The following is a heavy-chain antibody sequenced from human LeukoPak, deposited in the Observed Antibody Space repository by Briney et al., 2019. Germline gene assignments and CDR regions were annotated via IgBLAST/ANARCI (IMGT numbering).Heavy chain of an antibody. CDR1: GFTFSSYA. D-gene: IGHD4-17*01. CDR3: ARDRTGVTTSPSYGMDV. CDR2: ISSNGGST. Sequence: GGSLRLSCAASGFTFSSYAMHWVRQAPGKGLEYVSAISSNGGSTYYANSVKGRFTISRENSKNTLYLQMGSLRAEDMAVYYCARDRTGVTTSPSYGMDVWGQGTTVTVSS. V-gene: IGHV3-64*01. J-gene: IGHJ6*02.